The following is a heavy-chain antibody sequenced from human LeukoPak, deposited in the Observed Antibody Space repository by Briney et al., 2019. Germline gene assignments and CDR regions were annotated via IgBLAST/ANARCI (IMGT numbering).Heavy chain of an antibody. V-gene: IGHV4-34*01. J-gene: IGHJ6*02. Sequence: SETLSLTCAVYGGSFSGYYWSWIRQPPGKGLEWIGEINHSGSTNYNPSLKGRVTISVDTSKNQFSLKLSSVTAADTAVYYCARLTVVKKELTGVYYYYGMDVWGQGTTVTVSS. D-gene: IGHD2-21*01. CDR3: ARLTVVKKELTGVYYYYGMDV. CDR2: INHSGST. CDR1: GGSFSGYY.